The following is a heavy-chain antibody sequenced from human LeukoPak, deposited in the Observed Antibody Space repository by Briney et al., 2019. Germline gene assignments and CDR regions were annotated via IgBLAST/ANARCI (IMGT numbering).Heavy chain of an antibody. J-gene: IGHJ3*02. CDR1: GYTFTGYY. V-gene: IGHV1-2*02. Sequence: ASVKVSCKASGYTFTGYYMHWVRQAPGQGLEWMGWINPNSGDTDYAQKFQGRVTMTRDTSISTAYMELSSLRSEDTAVYYCARVGSLGATGAFDIWGQGTMVTVSS. CDR2: INPNSGDT. CDR3: ARVGSLGATGAFDI. D-gene: IGHD1-26*01.